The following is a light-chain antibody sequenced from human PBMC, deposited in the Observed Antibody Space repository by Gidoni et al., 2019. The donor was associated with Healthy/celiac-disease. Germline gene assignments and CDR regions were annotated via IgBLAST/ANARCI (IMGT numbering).Light chain of an antibody. J-gene: IGKJ3*01. V-gene: IGKV1-12*02. CDR2: AAS. CDR1: QGSSSW. CDR3: QQANSFPFT. Sequence: DIQMTQSPSPVSASVGDRVPITCRASQGSSSWVDWYQQKPGKAPKLLIYAASSVQSGVPSRFSGSGSGTDFTLTSSSLQPEVFATYYCQQANSFPFTFGPGTKVDIK.